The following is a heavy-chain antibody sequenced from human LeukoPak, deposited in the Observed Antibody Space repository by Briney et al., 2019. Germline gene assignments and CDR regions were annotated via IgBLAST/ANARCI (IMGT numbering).Heavy chain of an antibody. CDR3: ARASMAVRPSDY. J-gene: IGHJ4*02. CDR1: GFTVSSNY. D-gene: IGHD6-6*01. Sequence: GGSLRLSCAASGFTVSSNYMSWVRQAPGQGLEYVSVIYSGGSTYYADSVEGRFTISRDNSKNTLYLQMNSLRAEDTAVYYYARASMAVRPSDYWGQGTLVTVSS. CDR2: IYSGGST. V-gene: IGHV3-53*01.